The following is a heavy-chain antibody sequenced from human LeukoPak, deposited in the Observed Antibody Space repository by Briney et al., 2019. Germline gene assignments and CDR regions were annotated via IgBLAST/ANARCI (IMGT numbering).Heavy chain of an antibody. CDR3: ARDQGATLVRGVTPYLDF. J-gene: IGHJ4*02. Sequence: PGGSLRLSCAASGFNFNNYAMHWVRQAPGKGPEWLSVISYDGSDNSSADSVQGRFTISRDNSKNTLYLQMNSLTTGDTAVYYCARDQGATLVRGVTPYLDFWGQGTLVSVSS. D-gene: IGHD3-10*01. CDR1: GFNFNNYA. V-gene: IGHV3-30*03. CDR2: ISYDGSDN.